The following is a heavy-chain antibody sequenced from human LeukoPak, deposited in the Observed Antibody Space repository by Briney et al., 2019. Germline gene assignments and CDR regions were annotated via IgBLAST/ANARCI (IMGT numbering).Heavy chain of an antibody. CDR3: ASTRLTMVRGVGWFDP. Sequence: GESLKISCKGFGYSFTSYWIGWVRQMPGKGLEWMGIIYPGDSDTRYSPSFQGQVTISADKSISTAYLQWSSLKAPDTAMYYCASTRLTMVRGVGWFDPWGQGTLVTVSS. V-gene: IGHV5-51*01. CDR2: IYPGDSDT. D-gene: IGHD3-10*01. CDR1: GYSFTSYW. J-gene: IGHJ5*02.